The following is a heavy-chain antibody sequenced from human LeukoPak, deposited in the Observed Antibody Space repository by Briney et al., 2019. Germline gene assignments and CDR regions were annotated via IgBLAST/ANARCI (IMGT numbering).Heavy chain of an antibody. Sequence: SETLSLTCTASGGTISSSSYYWSRNRQPPGKGLVWIGSIYDSGSTYYNPSLKSRVTISVDTSNKQFSLMLSSVTAADTAVYYCASFLMGGSVVPIQLWWGGAEGFDYWGQGSLVTVSS. D-gene: IGHD5-18*01. CDR2: IYDSGST. CDR1: GGTISSSSYY. J-gene: IGHJ4*02. V-gene: IGHV4-39*01. CDR3: ASFLMGGSVVPIQLWWGGAEGFDY.